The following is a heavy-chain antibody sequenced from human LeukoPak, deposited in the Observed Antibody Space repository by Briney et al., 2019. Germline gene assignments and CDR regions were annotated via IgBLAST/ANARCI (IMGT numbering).Heavy chain of an antibody. CDR3: ARGVTMIVVVIHDWYFDL. Sequence: GGSLRLSCAAAGFTFSSYGMHWVRQAPGKGLEWVAVISYDGSNKYYADSVKGRFTISRDNSKNTLFLQMNSLRAEDTAVYYCARGVTMIVVVIHDWYFDLWGRGTLVTVSS. D-gene: IGHD3-22*01. J-gene: IGHJ2*01. V-gene: IGHV3-30*03. CDR1: GFTFSSYG. CDR2: ISYDGSNK.